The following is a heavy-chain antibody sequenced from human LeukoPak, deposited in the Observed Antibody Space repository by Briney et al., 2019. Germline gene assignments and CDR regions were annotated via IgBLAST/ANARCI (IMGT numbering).Heavy chain of an antibody. Sequence: PSETLSLTCIVSGGSTSGGNYYWSWIRQPPGKGLEWIGEINHSGSTNYNPSLKSRVTISVDTSKNQFSLKLSSVTAADTAVYYCARGLFARKYFQHWGQGTLVTVSS. CDR3: ARGLFARKYFQH. CDR1: GGSTSGGNYY. CDR2: INHSGST. J-gene: IGHJ1*01. V-gene: IGHV4-34*01.